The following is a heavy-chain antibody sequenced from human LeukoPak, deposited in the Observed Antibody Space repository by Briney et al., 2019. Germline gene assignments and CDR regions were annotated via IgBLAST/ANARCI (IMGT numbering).Heavy chain of an antibody. CDR1: GFTFSSYA. CDR2: ISGSGGST. D-gene: IGHD4-11*01. Sequence: GGSLRLSCAASGFTFSSYAMSWVRQAPGKGLEWVSAISGSGGSTYYADSVKGRFTISRDNSKNTLYLQMNSLRAEDTAVYYCAKIMDYREYYYYYMGVWGKGTTVTVSS. CDR3: AKIMDYREYYYYYMGV. J-gene: IGHJ6*03. V-gene: IGHV3-23*01.